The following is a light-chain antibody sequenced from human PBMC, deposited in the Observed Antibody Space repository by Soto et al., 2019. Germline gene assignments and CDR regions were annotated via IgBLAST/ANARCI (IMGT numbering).Light chain of an antibody. CDR1: RSVNSN. J-gene: IGKJ1*01. Sequence: ETVMTQSPPTLSVSPGESATLSCRASRSVNSNLAWYQQKVGQAPRVLIYGASTRATGIPARFSGSGSGTEFILTISSLQSEDFAFYYCQQYHIWPPWTSGQGTKVDIK. CDR3: QQYHIWPPWT. CDR2: GAS. V-gene: IGKV3-15*01.